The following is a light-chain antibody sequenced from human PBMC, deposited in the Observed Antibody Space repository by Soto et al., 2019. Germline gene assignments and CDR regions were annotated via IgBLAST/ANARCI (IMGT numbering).Light chain of an antibody. CDR2: NTS. J-gene: IGKJ4*01. CDR1: QSVSSS. V-gene: IGKV3-11*01. CDR3: QQRSNWLT. Sequence: EIVRAQSPATLSVSPGERATLSCRSSQSVSSSLAWYQQKPGQAPRLLIYNTSTRATGFPARFSGSGSGTDFTLTSSSLEPEDFAVYYCQQRSNWLTFGGGTKVDI.